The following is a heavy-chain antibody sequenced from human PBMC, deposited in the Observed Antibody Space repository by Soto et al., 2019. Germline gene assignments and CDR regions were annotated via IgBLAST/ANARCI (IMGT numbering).Heavy chain of an antibody. CDR1: GFTFSDYA. V-gene: IGHV3-9*01. J-gene: IGHJ6*02. D-gene: IGHD3-22*01. Sequence: SLRLSCAASGFTFSDYAMHWVRQAPGKGLEWVSGISWNSGSIGYADSVKGRFTISRDNAKNSLYLQMNSLRAEDTAVYYYARDIKWLLPPYYYYGMDVWGQETTVTVSS. CDR2: ISWNSGSI. CDR3: ARDIKWLLPPYYYYGMDV.